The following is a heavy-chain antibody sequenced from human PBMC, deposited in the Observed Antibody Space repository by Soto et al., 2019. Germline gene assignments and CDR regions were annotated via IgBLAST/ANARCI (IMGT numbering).Heavy chain of an antibody. J-gene: IGHJ2*01. CDR2: IIPIFGTA. CDR1: GGTFSSYA. D-gene: IGHD3-22*01. Sequence: QVQLVQSGAEVKKPGSSVKVSCKASGGTFSSYAISWVRQAPGQGLEWMGGIIPIFGTANYAQRFQGRVTITADESTITAYMELSSLISEDTAVYYCARGPDYYDSSGHWYFDLWGRGTLVTVSS. CDR3: ARGPDYYDSSGHWYFDL. V-gene: IGHV1-69*01.